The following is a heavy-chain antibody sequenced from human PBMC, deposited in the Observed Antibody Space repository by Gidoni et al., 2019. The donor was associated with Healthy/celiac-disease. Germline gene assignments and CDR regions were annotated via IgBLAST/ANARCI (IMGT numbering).Heavy chain of an antibody. J-gene: IGHJ5*02. V-gene: IGHV3-21*01. CDR1: GFTFSSYS. CDR2: ISSSSSYI. D-gene: IGHD3-22*01. Sequence: EVQLVESGGGLVKPGGSLRLSCAASGFTFSSYSMNWFRQAPGKGLEWVSSISSSSSYIYYADSVKGRFTISRDNAKNSLYLQMNSLRAEDTAVYYCARMYYDSGVGFDPWGQGTLVTVSS. CDR3: ARMYYDSGVGFDP.